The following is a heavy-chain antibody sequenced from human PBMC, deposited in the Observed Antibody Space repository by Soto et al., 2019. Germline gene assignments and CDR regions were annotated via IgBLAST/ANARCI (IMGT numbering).Heavy chain of an antibody. Sequence: ASVKVSCKASGYIFNRHSISWVRQAPGQGLEWVGLINPCNGNTKYAQNFQDRVTLTRDTSTNTVYMDLSSLRSEDTAMYYCETSLQLRKGWAFDYWGQGTLVTVS. CDR1: GYIFNRHS. CDR3: ETSLQLRKGWAFDY. J-gene: IGHJ4*02. D-gene: IGHD1-7*01. CDR2: INPCNGNT. V-gene: IGHV1-18*01.